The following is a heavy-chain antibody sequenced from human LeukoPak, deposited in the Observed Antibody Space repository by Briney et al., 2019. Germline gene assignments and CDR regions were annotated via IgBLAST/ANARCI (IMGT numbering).Heavy chain of an antibody. CDR2: IIPILGTA. CDR1: GGTFSSYA. CDR3: ARRGPYGGKVFDY. J-gene: IGHJ4*02. D-gene: IGHD4-23*01. Sequence: ASVKVSCKASGGTFSSYAISWVRQAPGQGLEWMGGIIPILGTANYAQKFQGRVTITADESTSTAYMELSSLRSEDTAVYYCARRGPYGGKVFDYWGQGTLVTVSS. V-gene: IGHV1-69*13.